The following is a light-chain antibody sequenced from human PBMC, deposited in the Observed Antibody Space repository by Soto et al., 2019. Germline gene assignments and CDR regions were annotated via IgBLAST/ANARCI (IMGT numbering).Light chain of an antibody. CDR1: QSVSSSY. V-gene: IGKV3-20*01. J-gene: IGKJ5*01. CDR3: QQYDSSPIP. Sequence: ILRAQCTANLSLSPGERATLSFSSSQSVSSSYLAWYQQKPGQAPSLLIYGASRRATGIPDRFSGSGSGTDFTLTISRLEPEDFAVYYCQQYDSSPIPFG. CDR2: GAS.